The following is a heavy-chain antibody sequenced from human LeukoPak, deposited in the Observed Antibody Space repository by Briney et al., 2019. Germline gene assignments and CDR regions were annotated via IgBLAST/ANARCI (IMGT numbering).Heavy chain of an antibody. D-gene: IGHD1-26*01. CDR3: AKDLQGGVGATARKGPFDI. Sequence: GGSLRLSCTASGFTFADYDMHWVRQAPGKGLKWVSGISWGSGSIGYADSVKGRFTISRDNAKNSLYLQMNSLRAEDTALYYCAKDLQGGVGATARKGPFDIWGQGTMVTVPS. V-gene: IGHV3-9*01. J-gene: IGHJ3*02. CDR2: ISWGSGSI. CDR1: GFTFADYD.